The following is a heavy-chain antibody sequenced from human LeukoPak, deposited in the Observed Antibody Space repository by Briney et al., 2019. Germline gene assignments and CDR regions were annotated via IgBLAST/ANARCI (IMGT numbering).Heavy chain of an antibody. J-gene: IGHJ4*02. CDR1: GFTFSSYA. Sequence: PGGSLRLSCAASGFTFSSYAMHWVRQAPGKGLEWVAVISYDGSNKYYADSVKGRFTISRDDSKNTLYLQMNSLRAEDTAVYYCAKVSSSSWNNYFDYWGQGILVTVSP. D-gene: IGHD1/OR15-1a*01. CDR3: AKVSSSSWNNYFDY. CDR2: ISYDGSNK. V-gene: IGHV3-30-3*01.